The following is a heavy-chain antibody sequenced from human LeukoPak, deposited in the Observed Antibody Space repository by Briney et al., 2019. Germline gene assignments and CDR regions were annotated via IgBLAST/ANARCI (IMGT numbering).Heavy chain of an antibody. Sequence: SETLSLTCAVYGGSFSGYYWSWIRQPPGKGLEWIGEINHSGSTNYNPSLKSRVTISVDTSKNQFSLKLSSVTAADTAVYYCARVGDGSGSRKIDYYYYYGMDVWGQGTTVTVSS. CDR3: ARVGDGSGSRKIDYYYYYGMDV. D-gene: IGHD3-10*01. V-gene: IGHV4-34*01. CDR2: INHSGST. J-gene: IGHJ6*02. CDR1: GGSFSGYY.